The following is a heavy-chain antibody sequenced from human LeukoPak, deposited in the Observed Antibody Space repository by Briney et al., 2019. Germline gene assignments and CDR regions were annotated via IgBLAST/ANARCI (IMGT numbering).Heavy chain of an antibody. J-gene: IGHJ5*02. Sequence: SETLSLTCTVSGGSISSYYWSWIRQPPGKGLEWIGYIYYSGSTNYNPSLKSRVTISVDTSKNQFSLKLSSVTAADTAVYYCARVVDCSSTSCYAENWFDPWGQGTLVTVSS. CDR3: ARVVDCSSTSCYAENWFDP. CDR2: IYYSGST. V-gene: IGHV4-59*01. CDR1: GGSISSYY. D-gene: IGHD2-2*01.